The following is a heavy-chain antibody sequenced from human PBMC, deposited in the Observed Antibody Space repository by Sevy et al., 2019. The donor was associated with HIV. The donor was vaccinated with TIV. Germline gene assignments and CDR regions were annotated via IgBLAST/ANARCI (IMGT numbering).Heavy chain of an antibody. CDR1: GYSFTSYW. CDR2: IYPGDSDT. J-gene: IGHJ6*02. V-gene: IGHV5-51*01. Sequence: GESLKISCKGSGYSFTSYWIGWVRQMPGKGLEWMGIIYPGDSDTRYSPSFQGQVTISAAKSISTAYLQWSSLKASDTAMYYCARHSGYIVGVPAATGYYGMDVWGQGTTVTVSS. CDR3: ARHSGYIVGVPAATGYYGMDV. D-gene: IGHD2-2*01.